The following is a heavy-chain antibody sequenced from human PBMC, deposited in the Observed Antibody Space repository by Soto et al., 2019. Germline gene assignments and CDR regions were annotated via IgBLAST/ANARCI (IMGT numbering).Heavy chain of an antibody. CDR2: MSHSGGT. V-gene: IGHV4-34*01. CDR1: GGSVSSGSYY. D-gene: IGHD1-1*01. CDR3: ARVERGTATTVVDAFDI. J-gene: IGHJ3*02. Sequence: QVQLQQWGAGLLKPSETLSLTCAVHGGSVSSGSYYWSWIRQPPGKGLEWIGEMSHSGGTHFNPSLKSRVTISVDTSKNQFSLKMSFVTAADTALYYCARVERGTATTVVDAFDIWGPGTMVTVSS.